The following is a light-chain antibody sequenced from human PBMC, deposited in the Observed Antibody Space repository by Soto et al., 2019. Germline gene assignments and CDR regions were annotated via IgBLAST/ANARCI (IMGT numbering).Light chain of an antibody. J-gene: IGKJ5*01. CDR3: QQYYSFPIT. CDR2: DAS. V-gene: IGKV1-16*02. Sequence: DIHITHSPSTLSASVGDTVTITCRASQAIRNQLDWFQQRPGKAPKCLIYDASSLHSGVPSKFSGSGSGTYFTLTISSLQPEDFATYYCQQYYSFPITFGQGTRLEI. CDR1: QAIRNQ.